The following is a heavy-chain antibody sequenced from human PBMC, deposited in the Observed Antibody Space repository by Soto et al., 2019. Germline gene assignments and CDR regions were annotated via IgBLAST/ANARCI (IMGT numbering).Heavy chain of an antibody. D-gene: IGHD1-26*01. J-gene: IGHJ4*02. Sequence: SETLSLTCTVSGGSISSGGYYWSWIRQHPGKGLEWIGCIYYSGSTNYNPSLKSRVTISVDTSKNQFSLKLTSVTAADTAVYHCARHVGNSPPGSWGQGTLVTVSS. CDR2: IYYSGST. V-gene: IGHV4-61*08. CDR1: GGSISSGGYY. CDR3: ARHVGNSPPGS.